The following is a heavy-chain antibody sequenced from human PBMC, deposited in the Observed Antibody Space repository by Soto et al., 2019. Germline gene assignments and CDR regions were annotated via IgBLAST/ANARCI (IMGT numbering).Heavy chain of an antibody. CDR2: INHSGST. D-gene: IGHD3-22*01. CDR1: GGSFSGYY. CDR3: ARGFYYYDSSGYYSALGY. J-gene: IGHJ4*02. V-gene: IGHV4-34*01. Sequence: SETLSHTYGVYGGSFSGYYWSWIRQPPGKGLEWNGEINHSGSTNYNPSLKSRVTISVDTSKNQFSLKLSSVTAADTAVYYCARGFYYYDSSGYYSALGYWGQGTQVTVSS.